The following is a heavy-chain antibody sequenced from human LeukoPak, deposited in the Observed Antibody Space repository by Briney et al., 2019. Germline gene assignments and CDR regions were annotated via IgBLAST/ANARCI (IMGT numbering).Heavy chain of an antibody. J-gene: IGHJ6*02. D-gene: IGHD2-2*01. V-gene: IGHV4-34*01. CDR3: ASQTVVPAAIYYYYYGMDV. Sequence: SETLSLTCAVYGGSFSGYYWSWIRQPPGKGLEWIGEINHSGSTNYNPSLKSRVTISVDTSKNQFSLKLSSVTAADTAVYYCASQTVVPAAIYYYYYGMDVWGQGTSVTVSS. CDR2: INHSGST. CDR1: GGSFSGYY.